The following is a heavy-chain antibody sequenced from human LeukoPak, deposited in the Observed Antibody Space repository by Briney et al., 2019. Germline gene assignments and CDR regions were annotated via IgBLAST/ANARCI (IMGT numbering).Heavy chain of an antibody. Sequence: GGSLTLSCAASGFTFDITWLHWVRQPPGQGLVWVARITSDGSSTTYAESVKGRFTISRDNAKNSLYLQMNSLRVGDTAIYYCARGTRGGYFDYWGQGTLVTVSS. CDR3: ARGTRGGYFDY. D-gene: IGHD3-10*01. CDR2: ITSDGSST. V-gene: IGHV3-74*03. CDR1: GFTFDITW. J-gene: IGHJ4*02.